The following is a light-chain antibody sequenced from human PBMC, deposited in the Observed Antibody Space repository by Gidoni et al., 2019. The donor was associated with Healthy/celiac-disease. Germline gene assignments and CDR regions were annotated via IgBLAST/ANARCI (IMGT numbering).Light chain of an antibody. CDR1: QSVSSY. Sequence: EIVLRQSPANLSLSPGERATLSCRASQSVSSYLAWYQQKPGQAHRLLIYDASNRATGILARFSGSGSWTDFTLTISCLEPEDFAVYYCQQRSNWPPYTFGQGTKLEIK. CDR3: QQRSNWPPYT. J-gene: IGKJ2*01. V-gene: IGKV3-11*01. CDR2: DAS.